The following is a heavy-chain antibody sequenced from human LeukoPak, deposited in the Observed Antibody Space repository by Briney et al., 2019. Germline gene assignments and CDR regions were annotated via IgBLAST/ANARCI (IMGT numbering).Heavy chain of an antibody. CDR1: GYTFTSYG. CDR2: ISAYNGNT. J-gene: IGHJ3*02. CDR3: WGDRGYYPAGAFDI. D-gene: IGHD3-22*01. Sequence: GASVKVPCKASGYTFTSYGISWVRQAPGQGLEWMGWISAYNGNTNYAQKLQGRVTMTTDTSTSTAYMELRSLRSDDTAGYYCWGDRGYYPAGAFDIWGQGTMVTVSS. V-gene: IGHV1-18*01.